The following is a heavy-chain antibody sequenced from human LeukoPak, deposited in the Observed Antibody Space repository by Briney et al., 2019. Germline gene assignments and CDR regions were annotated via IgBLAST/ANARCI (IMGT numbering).Heavy chain of an antibody. J-gene: IGHJ4*02. V-gene: IGHV4-38-2*01. CDR1: GYSISSGYY. Sequence: PSETLSLTCAVSGYSISSGYYWGWIRQPPGKGLEWIGYIYYGGSTNYNPSLKSRVSMSVDTSKNQFSLNLSSVTAADTAVYHCARLLAGCPGGRCRAHFDYWGQGTLVTVSS. CDR2: IYYGGST. D-gene: IGHD2-15*01. CDR3: ARLLAGCPGGRCRAHFDY.